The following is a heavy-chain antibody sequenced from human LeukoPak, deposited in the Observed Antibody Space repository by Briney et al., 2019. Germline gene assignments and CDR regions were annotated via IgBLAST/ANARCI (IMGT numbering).Heavy chain of an antibody. V-gene: IGHV3-23*01. Sequence: PVQPLDSPLAASGSGGSTYYADSVKGRFTISRDNSKNTLYLQMNSLRAEDTAVYYCARATTVEGVVVTSFDYWGQGTLVTVSS. CDR2: ASGSGGST. D-gene: IGHD2-15*01. J-gene: IGHJ4*02. CDR3: ARATTVEGVVVTSFDY.